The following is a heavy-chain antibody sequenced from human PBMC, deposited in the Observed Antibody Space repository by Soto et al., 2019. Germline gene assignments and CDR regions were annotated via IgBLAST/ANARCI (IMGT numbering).Heavy chain of an antibody. V-gene: IGHV4-31*03. CDR3: ATSGKSGFSSSWVFDY. CDR2: IYYSGST. Sequence: QVQLQESGPGLVKPSQTLSLTCTVSGGSISSGGFYWTWIRHHPGKGLEWIGYIYYSGSTYYNPSLMSRVTISIDTSKKQFSLKLSSVTAADTSVYYCATSGKSGFSSSWVFDYWGQGTLVTASS. D-gene: IGHD6-13*01. J-gene: IGHJ4*02. CDR1: GGSISSGGFY.